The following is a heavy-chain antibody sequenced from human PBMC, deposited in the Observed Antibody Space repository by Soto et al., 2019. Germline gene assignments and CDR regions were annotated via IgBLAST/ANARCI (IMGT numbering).Heavy chain of an antibody. J-gene: IGHJ4*02. V-gene: IGHV4-28*01. CDR2: IYYSGTT. Sequence: SETLSLTCAVSGYSISSSNWWGWIRQPPGKGLEWIGYIYYSGTTYYNPSLKSRVTMSVDTSKNQFSLKLTSVTAVDTAVYYCARRGTQGPIDSGGKGTVVTVSS. CDR3: ARRGTQGPIDS. D-gene: IGHD3-9*01. CDR1: GYSISSSNW.